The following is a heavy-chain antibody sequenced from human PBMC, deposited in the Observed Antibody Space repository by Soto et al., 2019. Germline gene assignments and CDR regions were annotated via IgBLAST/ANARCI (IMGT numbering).Heavy chain of an antibody. J-gene: IGHJ4*02. CDR1: GFTFSSYD. CDR3: AKGDCSGGRCYRGFDY. CDR2: VSASGSIT. D-gene: IGHD2-15*01. Sequence: GGSLRLSCAASGFTFSSYDINWGRQAPGKGLEWVSGVSASGSITSYADSAKGRFTISRDNAKNTVFLQMTGLRAEDTAVYFCAKGDCSGGRCYRGFDYWGQGTLVTVSS. V-gene: IGHV3-23*01.